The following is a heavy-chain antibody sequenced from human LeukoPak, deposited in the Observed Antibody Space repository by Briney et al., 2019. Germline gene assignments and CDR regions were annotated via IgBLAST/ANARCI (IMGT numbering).Heavy chain of an antibody. Sequence: KSSETLSLTCTVSGASISRFYWNWIRQPPGKGLEWIEYLYYSGITKYNASLKSRVIISVDTSKNQFSLKLSSVTAADTAVYYCARDFWVDNWNDGAFDIWGQGTMVTVSS. V-gene: IGHV4-59*12. CDR3: ARDFWVDNWNDGAFDI. CDR2: LYYSGIT. J-gene: IGHJ3*02. D-gene: IGHD1-20*01. CDR1: GASISRFY.